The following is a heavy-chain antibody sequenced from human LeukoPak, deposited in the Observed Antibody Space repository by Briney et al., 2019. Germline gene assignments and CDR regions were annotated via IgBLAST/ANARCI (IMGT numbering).Heavy chain of an antibody. CDR3: ARGGYYDYVWGSYRFDY. D-gene: IGHD3-16*02. CDR1: GGSISSYY. Sequence: PSETLSHTCTVSGGSISSYYWSWIRQPPGKGLEWIGYIYYSGSTNYNPSLKSRVTISVDTSKNQFSLKLSSVTAADTAVYYCARGGYYDYVWGSYRFDYWGQGTLVTVSS. J-gene: IGHJ4*02. CDR2: IYYSGST. V-gene: IGHV4-59*12.